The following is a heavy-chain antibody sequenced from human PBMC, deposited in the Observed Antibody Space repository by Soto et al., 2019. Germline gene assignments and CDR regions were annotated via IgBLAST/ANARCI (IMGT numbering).Heavy chain of an antibody. Sequence: PGGSLRLSCPASGFTFGDYAMSWVRQAPGKGLEWVGFIRSKAYGGTTEYAASVKGRFTISRDDSKSIAYLQMNSLKTEDTAVYYCTRGYSYGYGYFDYWGQGTLVTVSS. D-gene: IGHD5-18*01. CDR1: GFTFGDYA. CDR2: IRSKAYGGTT. CDR3: TRGYSYGYGYFDY. V-gene: IGHV3-49*04. J-gene: IGHJ4*02.